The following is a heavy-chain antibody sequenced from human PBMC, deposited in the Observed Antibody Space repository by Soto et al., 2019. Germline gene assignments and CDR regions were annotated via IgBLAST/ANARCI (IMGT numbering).Heavy chain of an antibody. CDR3: ARHPYTIFGEFDY. V-gene: IGHV4-39*01. CDR2: IYYSGST. Sequence: SETLSLTCTVSGGSINSSGYYWGWIRQPPGKGLEWIGSIYYSGSTYYNPSLKSRVTIPLDTSKKHFSLKLSSVTAADTAVYYCARHPYTIFGEFDYWGQGTLVTVSS. CDR1: GGSINSSGYY. D-gene: IGHD3-3*01. J-gene: IGHJ4*02.